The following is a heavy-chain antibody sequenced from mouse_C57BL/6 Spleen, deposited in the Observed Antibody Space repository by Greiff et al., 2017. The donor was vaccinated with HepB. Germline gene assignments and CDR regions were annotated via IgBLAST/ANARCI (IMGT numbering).Heavy chain of an antibody. D-gene: IGHD1-1*01. Sequence: EVMLVESGGDLVKPGGSLKLSCAASGFTFSSYGMSWVRQTPDKRLEWVATISSGGSYTYYPDSVKGRFTISRDNAKNTLYLQMSSLKSDDTAMYYCARPPPNYYGNDYARDYWGQGTSVTVSS. CDR2: ISSGGSYT. CDR3: ARPPPNYYGNDYARDY. CDR1: GFTFSSYG. J-gene: IGHJ4*01. V-gene: IGHV5-6*01.